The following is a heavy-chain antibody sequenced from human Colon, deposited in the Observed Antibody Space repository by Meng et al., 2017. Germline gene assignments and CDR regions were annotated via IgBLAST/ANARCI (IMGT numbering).Heavy chain of an antibody. J-gene: IGHJ1*01. D-gene: IGHD3-10*01. CDR2: IYYGGSA. CDR3: ARGLKGSLEF. CDR1: GASITRGGYH. V-gene: IGHV4-31*03. Sequence: QRHLQGSGPGLVTPSQTLSLLCSVSGASITRGGYHWSWVRQRPGRGLEWVGHIYYGGSAFYNPALRSRLTMSTDRSANQFSLRVTSVTAADTATYFCARGLKGSLEFWGQEALVTVSS.